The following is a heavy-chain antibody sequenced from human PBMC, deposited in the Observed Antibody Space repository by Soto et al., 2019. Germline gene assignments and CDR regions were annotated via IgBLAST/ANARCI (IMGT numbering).Heavy chain of an antibody. Sequence: GGSLPLSCAASGFTFSSYGMHWVRQAPGKGLEWVAVISYDGSNKYYADSVKGRFTISRDNSKNTLYLQMNSLRAEDTAVYYCAKDPGSGYYSAFDIWGQGT. CDR3: AKDPGSGYYSAFDI. V-gene: IGHV3-30*18. J-gene: IGHJ3*02. CDR2: ISYDGSNK. D-gene: IGHD3-22*01. CDR1: GFTFSSYG.